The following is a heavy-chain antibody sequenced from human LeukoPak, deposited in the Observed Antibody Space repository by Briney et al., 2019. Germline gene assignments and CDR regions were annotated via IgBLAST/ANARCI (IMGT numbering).Heavy chain of an antibody. D-gene: IGHD2-15*01. J-gene: IGHJ6*04. Sequence: ASVKVFCKASGYTFTGYYMHWVRQAPGQGLEWMGWINPNSGGTNYAQKFQGWVTMTRDTSISTAYMELSRLRSDDTAVYYCATADCSGGSCPIDVWGKGTTVTVSS. V-gene: IGHV1-2*04. CDR1: GYTFTGYY. CDR2: INPNSGGT. CDR3: ATADCSGGSCPIDV.